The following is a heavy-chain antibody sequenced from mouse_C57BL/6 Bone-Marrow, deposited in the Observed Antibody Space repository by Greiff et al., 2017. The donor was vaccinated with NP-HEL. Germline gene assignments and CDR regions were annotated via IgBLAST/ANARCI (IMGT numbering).Heavy chain of an antibody. CDR1: GFTFSSYG. D-gene: IGHD1-1*01. CDR3: ASLYYYGDV. V-gene: IGHV5-6*01. CDR2: ISSGGSYT. J-gene: IGHJ1*03. Sequence: EVHLVESGGDLVKPGGSLKLSCAASGFTFSSYGMSWVRQTPDKRLEWVATISSGGSYTYYPDSVKGRFTISRDNAKNTLYLQMSSLKSEDTAMYYCASLYYYGDVWGTGTTVTVSS.